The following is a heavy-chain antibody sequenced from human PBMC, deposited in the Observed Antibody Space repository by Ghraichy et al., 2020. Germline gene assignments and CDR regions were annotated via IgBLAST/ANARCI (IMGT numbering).Heavy chain of an antibody. CDR3: ARVPASGDYSRIRRYYYYYMDV. CDR1: GGSISSYY. CDR2: IYYSGST. V-gene: IGHV4-59*01. Sequence: SETLSLTCTVSGGSISSYYWSWIRQPPGKGLEWIGYIYYSGSTNYNPSLKSRVTISVDTSKNQFSLKLSSVTAADTAVYYCARVPASGDYSRIRRYYYYYMDVWGKGTTVTVSS. J-gene: IGHJ6*03. D-gene: IGHD4-11*01.